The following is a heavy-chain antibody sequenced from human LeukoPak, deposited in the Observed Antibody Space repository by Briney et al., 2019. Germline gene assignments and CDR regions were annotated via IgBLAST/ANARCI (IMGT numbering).Heavy chain of an antibody. V-gene: IGHV4-34*01. D-gene: IGHD6-25*01. CDR3: ARWKLGQRPHVYFDY. CDR2: INHSGST. CDR1: GFTFSSYS. Sequence: PGGSLRLSCAASGFTFSSYSMNWVRQPPGKGLEWIGEINHSGSTNYNPSLKSRVTILVDTSKNQFSLKLSSVTAADTAVYYCARWKLGQRPHVYFDYWGQGTLVTVSS. J-gene: IGHJ4*02.